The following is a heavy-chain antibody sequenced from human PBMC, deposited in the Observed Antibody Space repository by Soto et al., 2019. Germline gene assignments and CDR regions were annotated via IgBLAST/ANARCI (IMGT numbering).Heavy chain of an antibody. V-gene: IGHV4-34*01. J-gene: IGHJ4*02. D-gene: IGHD5-18*01. Sequence: PSETLSLSCAVYGGSFSGYYWSWIRQPPGKGLEWIGEINHSGSTNYNPSLKSRVTISVDTSKNQFSLKLSSVTAADTAVYYCARERRSWIERSPFHHNWSQGTLDTVSS. CDR3: ARERRSWIERSPFHHN. CDR1: GGSFSGYY. CDR2: INHSGST.